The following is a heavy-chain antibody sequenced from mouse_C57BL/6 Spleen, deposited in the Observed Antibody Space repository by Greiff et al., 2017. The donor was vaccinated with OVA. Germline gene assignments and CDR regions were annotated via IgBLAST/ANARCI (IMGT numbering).Heavy chain of an antibody. V-gene: IGHV1-66*01. CDR1: GYSFTSYY. Sequence: VQLQQSGPELVKPGASVKISCKASGYSFTSYYIHWVKQRPGQGLEWIGWIDPGSGNTKYNEKFKGKATLTADTSSSTAYMQLSSLTSEDSAVYYCARVYGSSQAWFAYWGQGTLVTVSA. J-gene: IGHJ3*01. CDR2: IDPGSGNT. D-gene: IGHD1-1*01. CDR3: ARVYGSSQAWFAY.